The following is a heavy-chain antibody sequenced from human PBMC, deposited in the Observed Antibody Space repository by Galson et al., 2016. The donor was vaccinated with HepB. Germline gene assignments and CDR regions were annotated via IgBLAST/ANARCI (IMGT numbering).Heavy chain of an antibody. CDR3: AREVTNCDTWALCMYYYAMDV. V-gene: IGHV3-7*03. J-gene: IGHJ6*02. D-gene: IGHD2-2*02. CDR1: GFTFGSYW. Sequence: SLRLSCAASGFTFGSYWMSWVRQAPGRGLEWVANIKQDGSEKYYVDSVKGRFTISRDNANNSLYLQMDSLRAEDTAVYYCAREVTNCDTWALCMYYYAMDVWGQGTTVTVSS. CDR2: IKQDGSEK.